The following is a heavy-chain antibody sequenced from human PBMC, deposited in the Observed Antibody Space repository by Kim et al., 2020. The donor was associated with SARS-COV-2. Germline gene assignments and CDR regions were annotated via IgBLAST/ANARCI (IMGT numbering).Heavy chain of an antibody. CDR1: GDSVSSNTAA. CDR2: TYYRSRWHY. V-gene: IGHV6-1*01. Sequence: SQTLSLTCAISGDSVSSNTAAWNWVRQSPSRGLEWLGRTYYRSRWHYDYGQSVESRITINPDTSKNQFSLQLNSVTPEDTAVYYCARDRDTSGWYGWLDSWGQGTLVTVSS. J-gene: IGHJ5*01. CDR3: ARDRDTSGWYGWLDS. D-gene: IGHD6-19*01.